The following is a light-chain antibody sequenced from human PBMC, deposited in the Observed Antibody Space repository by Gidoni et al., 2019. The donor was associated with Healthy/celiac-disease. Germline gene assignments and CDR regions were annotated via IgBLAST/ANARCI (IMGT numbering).Light chain of an antibody. V-gene: IGKV3-15*01. CDR3: QQYNNG. CDR1: QSVSSN. J-gene: IGKJ2*03. CDR2: GAS. Sequence: EIVMTQPPATLSVSPGERATLSCRASQSVSSNLAGYQQKPGQAPRLLIYGASTRATGIPARFSGSGSGTEFTLTISSLQSEDFSVYYCQQYNNGFGQGTKLEIK.